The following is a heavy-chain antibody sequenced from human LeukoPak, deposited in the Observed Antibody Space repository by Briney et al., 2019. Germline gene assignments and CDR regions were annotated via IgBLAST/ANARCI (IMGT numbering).Heavy chain of an antibody. J-gene: IGHJ4*02. CDR2: ISWSSGSI. CDR1: GFTFDDYA. Sequence: GRSLRLSCAASGFTFDDYAMHWVRQAPGKGLEWVSSISWSSGSIDYADSVKGRFTISRDNAKNTLYLQMNSLRAEDTAVYYCAREGGYSSGWLSYWGQGTLVTVSS. D-gene: IGHD6-19*01. CDR3: AREGGYSSGWLSY. V-gene: IGHV3-9*01.